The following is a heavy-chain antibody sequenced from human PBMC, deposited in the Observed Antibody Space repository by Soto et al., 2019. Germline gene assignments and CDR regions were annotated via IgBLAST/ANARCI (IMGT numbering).Heavy chain of an antibody. D-gene: IGHD6-19*01. J-gene: IGHJ6*02. CDR2: ISHSGST. V-gene: IGHV4-34*01. Sequence: QVQLQQWGAGLLKPSETLSLTCAVYGGSFSGYFWSWIRQPPGKGLEWIGGISHSGSTNYSPSLKRRVTRSVDTAKNQFSLKLSSVTAADTAVYYCARSSGYSNGWGTDYYYGMDVWGQGTTVTVSS. CDR3: ARSSGYSNGWGTDYYYGMDV. CDR1: GGSFSGYF.